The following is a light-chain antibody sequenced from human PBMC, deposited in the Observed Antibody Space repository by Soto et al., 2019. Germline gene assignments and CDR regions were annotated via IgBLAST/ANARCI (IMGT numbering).Light chain of an antibody. V-gene: IGKV1-39*01. CDR1: QSISSY. CDR2: DAS. Sequence: DIQMTQSPSSLSASVGDRVTITCRASQSISSYLNWYQQKPGKAPKIMSYDASSLQIGVPARFSGSGSGTEFTLTISSLQPEDFETYYCQQSYSIPFTFGPGTKVDIK. CDR3: QQSYSIPFT. J-gene: IGKJ3*01.